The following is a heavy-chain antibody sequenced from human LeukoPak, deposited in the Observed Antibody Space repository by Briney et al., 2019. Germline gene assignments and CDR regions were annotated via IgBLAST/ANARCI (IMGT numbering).Heavy chain of an antibody. Sequence: KPSETLSLTCAVYGGSFSGYYWSWIRQPPGKGLEWIGEINHSGSTNYNPSLKGRVAISVDTSKNQFSLKLSSVTAADTAVYYCARDSSADAFDIWGQGTMVTVPS. V-gene: IGHV4-34*01. CDR1: GGSFSGYY. CDR3: ARDSSADAFDI. CDR2: INHSGST. D-gene: IGHD2-15*01. J-gene: IGHJ3*02.